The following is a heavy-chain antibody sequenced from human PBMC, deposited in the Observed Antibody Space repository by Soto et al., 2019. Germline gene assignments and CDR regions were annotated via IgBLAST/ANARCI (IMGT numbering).Heavy chain of an antibody. CDR3: AREGVDYYDSSGRGS. CDR2: ISYSGST. D-gene: IGHD3-22*01. Sequence: QVQLQESGPGLVKPSETLSLTCSVSGGSVSSGSYYWNWIRQPPGKGLEWIGYISYSGSTNYNPSLKSRVTISVDTSKNQFSLKLSSVTAADTAVYYCAREGVDYYDSSGRGSWGQGTLVTVSS. CDR1: GGSVSSGSYY. J-gene: IGHJ4*02. V-gene: IGHV4-61*01.